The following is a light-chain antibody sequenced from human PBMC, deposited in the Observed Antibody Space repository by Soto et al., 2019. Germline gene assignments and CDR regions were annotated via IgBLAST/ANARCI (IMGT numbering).Light chain of an antibody. Sequence: QSALTQPASVSGSPGQSITISCTGTSSDVGSYNLVSWYQQHPGKAPKLVIYEGSKRRSGVSNRFSGSKSGNTASLTISGLQAEDEADYYCCSYAGSSTLAFGGGTQLTVL. V-gene: IGLV2-23*01. CDR1: SSDVGSYNL. CDR3: CSYAGSSTLA. CDR2: EGS. J-gene: IGLJ2*01.